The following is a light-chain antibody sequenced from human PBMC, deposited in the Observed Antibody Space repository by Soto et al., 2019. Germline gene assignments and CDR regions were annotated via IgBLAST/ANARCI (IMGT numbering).Light chain of an antibody. CDR2: ANN. Sequence: QSVLTQTPSVSGAPGQRVTISCSGSSSNIGAGYDVHWYQQLPGTAPKLLISANNIRPSGVPDRFSGSKSGTSVSLAITGLQAEDEADYYCQSYDSSLSGSGVFGGGTKLTVL. J-gene: IGLJ3*02. V-gene: IGLV1-40*01. CDR3: QSYDSSLSGSGV. CDR1: SSNIGAGYD.